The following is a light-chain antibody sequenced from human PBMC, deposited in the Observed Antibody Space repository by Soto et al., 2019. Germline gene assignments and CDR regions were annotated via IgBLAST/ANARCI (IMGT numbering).Light chain of an antibody. CDR2: DVS. Sequence: QSVLTQPASVSGSPGQSITISCTGTSSDVGGYNYVSWYQQHPGKAPKLMIYDVSNRPSGVSNRFSGSKSGNTASLTISGLQAEDEADYYCSSYTSSIPFYACGTGTKATV. CDR1: SSDVGGYNY. V-gene: IGLV2-14*01. J-gene: IGLJ1*01. CDR3: SSYTSSIPFYA.